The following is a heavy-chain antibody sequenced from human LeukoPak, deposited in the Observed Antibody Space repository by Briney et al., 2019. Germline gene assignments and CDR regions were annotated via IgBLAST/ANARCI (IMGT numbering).Heavy chain of an antibody. D-gene: IGHD3-10*01. Sequence: SEALSLTCTVSGASISPYYWSWIRQPAGKGLEWIGHIYTSGSTNYNPSLKSRVTMSLDTSKNQFSLKLNSVTAADTAVYYCAKEGMIRGVIDYWGQGALVTVSS. V-gene: IGHV4-4*07. CDR2: IYTSGST. CDR1: GASISPYY. J-gene: IGHJ4*02. CDR3: AKEGMIRGVIDY.